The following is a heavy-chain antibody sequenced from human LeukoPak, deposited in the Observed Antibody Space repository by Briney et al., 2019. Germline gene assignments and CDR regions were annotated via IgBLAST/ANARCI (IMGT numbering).Heavy chain of an antibody. CDR1: GYSFTSYG. CDR3: AREECSIGVCYPSGY. D-gene: IGHD2-8*01. J-gene: IGHJ4*02. V-gene: IGHV1-18*01. CDR2: ISTYNANT. Sequence: GASVTVSCTASGYSFTSYGISWVRQAPGQGLGWMGWISTYNANTNYALKLQGRVTLTTDTSTSTAYMELKSLRSDDTAVYYCAREECSIGVCYPSGYWGQGTLVTVSS.